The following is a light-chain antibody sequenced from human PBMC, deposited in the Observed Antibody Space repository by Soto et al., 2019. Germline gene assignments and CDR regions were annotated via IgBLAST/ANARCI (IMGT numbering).Light chain of an antibody. Sequence: PGGRATLSCRASQSVTTRLAWYQQKPGQPPRLLISGASVRASGVPARISGSGSGTDFTLTISRLEPEDFALYYCQQYGGSPITFGLGTRLEVK. CDR1: QSVTTR. CDR2: GAS. CDR3: QQYGGSPIT. J-gene: IGKJ5*01. V-gene: IGKV3-20*01.